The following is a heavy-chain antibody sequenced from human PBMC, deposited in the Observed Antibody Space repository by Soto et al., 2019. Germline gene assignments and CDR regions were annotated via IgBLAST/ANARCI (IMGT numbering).Heavy chain of an antibody. V-gene: IGHV3-30*18. CDR1: GFTFSSYG. Sequence: PGGSLSLSCAASGFTFSSYGMHWVRQAPCKGLEWVAVISYDGSNKYYADSVKGRFTISRDNSKNTLYLQMNSLRAEDTAVYYCAKDPGIAAAGSSLGWFDPWGQGTLVTVSS. CDR3: AKDPGIAAAGSSLGWFDP. D-gene: IGHD6-13*01. J-gene: IGHJ5*02. CDR2: ISYDGSNK.